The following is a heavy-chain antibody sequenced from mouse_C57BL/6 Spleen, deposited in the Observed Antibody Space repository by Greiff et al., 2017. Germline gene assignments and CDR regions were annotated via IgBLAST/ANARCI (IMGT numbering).Heavy chain of an antibody. D-gene: IGHD4-1*01. J-gene: IGHJ1*03. CDR3: ARGLTGTGWYFDV. V-gene: IGHV1-7*01. CDR2: INPSSGYT. CDR1: GYTFTSYW. Sequence: VQLQQSGAELAKPGASVKLSCKASGYTFTSYWMHWVKQRPGQGLEWIGYINPSSGYTKYNQKFKDKATLTADKSSSTAYMQLSSLTYEDSAVYYCARGLTGTGWYFDVWGTGTTVTVSS.